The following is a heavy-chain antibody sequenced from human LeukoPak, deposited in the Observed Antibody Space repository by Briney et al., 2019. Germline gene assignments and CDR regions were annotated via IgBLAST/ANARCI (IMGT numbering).Heavy chain of an antibody. J-gene: IGHJ6*02. CDR2: IWYDGSNK. CDR1: GFTFSNAW. D-gene: IGHD3-3*01. V-gene: IGHV3-33*08. Sequence: GGSLRLSCAASGFTFSNAWMSWVRQAPGKGLEWVAVIWYDGSNKYYADSVKGRFTISRDNSKNTLYLQMNSLRAEDTAVYYCARDLTYYDFWSAYPYGMDVWGQGTTVTVSS. CDR3: ARDLTYYDFWSAYPYGMDV.